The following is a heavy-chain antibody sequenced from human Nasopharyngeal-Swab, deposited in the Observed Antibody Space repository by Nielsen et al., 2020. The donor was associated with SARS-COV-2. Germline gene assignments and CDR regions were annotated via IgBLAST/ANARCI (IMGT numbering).Heavy chain of an antibody. CDR3: ARHERIAAIRINWFDP. J-gene: IGHJ5*02. V-gene: IGHV4-38-2*01. D-gene: IGHD6-13*01. Sequence: GSLRLSCAVSGYSISSGYYWGWIRQPPGKGLEWIGSIYHSGSTYYNPSLKSRVTISVDTSKNQFSLKLSSVTAADTAVYYCARHERIAAIRINWFDPWAREPWSPSPQ. CDR2: IYHSGST. CDR1: GYSISSGYY.